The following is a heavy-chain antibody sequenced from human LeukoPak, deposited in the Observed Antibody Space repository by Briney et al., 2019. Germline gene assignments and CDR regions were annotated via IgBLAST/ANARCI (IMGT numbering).Heavy chain of an antibody. CDR3: ARDLLWFGESNFDY. D-gene: IGHD3-10*01. CDR1: GFTFSSYW. J-gene: IGHJ4*02. V-gene: IGHV3-7*01. CDR2: IKQDGREK. Sequence: GRSLRLSCAASGFTFSSYWMSWVRQAPGKGLEWVANIKQDGREKYYVDSVKGRFTISRDNAKNSLYLQMNSLRAEDTAVYYCARDLLWFGESNFDYWGQGTLVTVSS.